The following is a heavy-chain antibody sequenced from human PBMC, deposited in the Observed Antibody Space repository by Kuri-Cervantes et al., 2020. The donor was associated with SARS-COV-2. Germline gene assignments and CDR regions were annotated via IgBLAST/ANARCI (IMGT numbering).Heavy chain of an antibody. Sequence: SVKVSCKASGGTFSSYSVNWVRQAPGQGLEWMGRIIPTFDTATYAQKFQGRVIFTADESSSTAYMEVNSLTSEDTAVYFCARSQGYCTANSCSWNWFDPWGQGTQVTVSS. V-gene: IGHV1-69*13. J-gene: IGHJ5*02. CDR1: GGTFSSYS. D-gene: IGHD2-8*02. CDR3: ARSQGYCTANSCSWNWFDP. CDR2: IIPTFDTA.